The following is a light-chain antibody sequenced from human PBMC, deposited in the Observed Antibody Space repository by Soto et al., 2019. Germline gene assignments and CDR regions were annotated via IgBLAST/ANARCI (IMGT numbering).Light chain of an antibody. Sequence: EIVLTQSPGTVSLSPGERATLSCRASQSVSSGYLAWYQQKPGQAPRLLIYGASSRATGIPDRFSGSGSGTDFSLTISRLEPVDFAVYYCQQYGTSRTFGQGTKVEIK. CDR3: QQYGTSRT. V-gene: IGKV3-20*01. CDR1: QSVSSGY. CDR2: GAS. J-gene: IGKJ1*01.